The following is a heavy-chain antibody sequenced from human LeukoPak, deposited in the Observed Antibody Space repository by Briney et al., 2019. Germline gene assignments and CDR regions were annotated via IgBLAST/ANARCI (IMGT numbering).Heavy chain of an antibody. CDR3: AREGIQYISGWTEIDY. Sequence: SETLSLTCTVSGGSISSYYWSWIRQPAGQGLQWIGRIYSSGSTNYNPSLKSRVTMSVDTSKNQFSLNLSSVTAADTAVYYCAREGIQYISGWTEIDYWGQGTLVTVSS. CDR2: IYSSGST. CDR1: GGSISSYY. V-gene: IGHV4-4*07. J-gene: IGHJ4*02. D-gene: IGHD6-19*01.